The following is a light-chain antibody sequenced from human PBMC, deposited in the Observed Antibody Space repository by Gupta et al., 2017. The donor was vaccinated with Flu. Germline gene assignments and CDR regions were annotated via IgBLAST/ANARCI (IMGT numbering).Light chain of an antibody. J-gene: IGLJ1*01. CDR2: EVT. CDR1: NSDIGNSNL. V-gene: IGLV2-23*02. Sequence: SITISCSGTNSDIGNSNLVSWYQQHPGKAPKLMIYEVTKRPSGVSDRFSGSKAGNTASLTITGLQPEDEAEYYCCSFEGRSTYIFGGGTKVSVL. CDR3: CSFEGRSTYI.